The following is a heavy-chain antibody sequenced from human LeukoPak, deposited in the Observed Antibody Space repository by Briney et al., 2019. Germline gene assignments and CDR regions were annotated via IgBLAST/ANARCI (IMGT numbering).Heavy chain of an antibody. J-gene: IGHJ2*01. Sequence: SETLSLTCAVYGGSFSGYYWSWIRQPQGKGLELIGEINHSGSTNYNPSLKSRVTISVDTSKNQFSLKLSSVTAADTAVYYCARKTSGSYSRYWYFDLWGRGTLVTVSS. V-gene: IGHV4-34*01. CDR1: GGSFSGYY. CDR3: ARKTSGSYSRYWYFDL. D-gene: IGHD1-26*01. CDR2: INHSGST.